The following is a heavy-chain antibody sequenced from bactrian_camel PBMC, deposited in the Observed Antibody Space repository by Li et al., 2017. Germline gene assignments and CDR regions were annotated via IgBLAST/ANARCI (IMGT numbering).Heavy chain of an antibody. CDR2: IYSGGVVT. Sequence: DVQLVESGGGLVLPGGSLRLSCAASEFTFRNYDMIWVRQALGKGLEWVSGIYSGGVVTSYADSVKGQFTITRDKAKGMEYLQMTSLKPEDTAVYYCAIDELKMNGGTRHVEWGFASWGQGTQVTVS. J-gene: IGHJ6*01. V-gene: IGHV3S40*01. CDR3: AIDELKMNGGTRHVEWGFAS. D-gene: IGHD6*01. CDR1: EFTFRNYD.